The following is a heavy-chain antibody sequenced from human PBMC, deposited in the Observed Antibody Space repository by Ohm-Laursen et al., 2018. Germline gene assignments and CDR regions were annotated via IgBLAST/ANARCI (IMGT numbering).Heavy chain of an antibody. CDR2: ISCNSGSI. V-gene: IGHV3-9*01. J-gene: IGHJ3*02. D-gene: IGHD6-13*01. CDR1: GSIFGNYA. CDR3: AKDHSPFSSSLRSAFDI. Sequence: SLTLSCTASGSIFGNYAMHWVRNAPRKGLGLVSGISCNSGSIGYADSVQGRFTISRDNAKNSLYLQMNSLRAEDTALYYCAKDHSPFSSSLRSAFDIWGQGTMVTVSS.